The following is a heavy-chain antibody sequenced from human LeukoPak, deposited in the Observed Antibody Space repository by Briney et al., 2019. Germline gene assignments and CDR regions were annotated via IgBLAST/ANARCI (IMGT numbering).Heavy chain of an antibody. J-gene: IGHJ4*02. CDR2: INPSGGST. Sequence: ASVKVSRKASGYTFTSYYMHWVRQAPGQGLEWMGIINPSGGSTSYAQKFQGRVTMTRDTSTSTVYMELSSLRSEDTAVYYCARIGEYYYDSSGSVDYWGQGTLVTVSS. D-gene: IGHD3-22*01. CDR3: ARIGEYYYDSSGSVDY. CDR1: GYTFTSYY. V-gene: IGHV1-46*01.